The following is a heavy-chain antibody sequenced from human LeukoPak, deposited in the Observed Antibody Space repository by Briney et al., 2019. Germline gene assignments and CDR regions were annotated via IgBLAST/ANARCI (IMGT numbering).Heavy chain of an antibody. CDR3: ARGAQVVPAALFYFQH. V-gene: IGHV4-34*01. CDR1: GGSFSGYY. D-gene: IGHD2-2*01. CDR2: INHSGST. Sequence: SETLSLTCAVYGGSFSGYYWSWIRQPPGKGLEWIGEINHSGSTNYNPSLKSRVTVSVDTSKNQFSLKLSSVTAADTAVYYCARGAQVVPAALFYFQHWGQGTLVTVSS. J-gene: IGHJ1*01.